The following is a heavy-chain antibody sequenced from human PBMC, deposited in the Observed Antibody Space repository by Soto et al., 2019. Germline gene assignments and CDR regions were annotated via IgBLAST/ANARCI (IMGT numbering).Heavy chain of an antibody. CDR1: GGTFSSYA. CDR2: SIPIFGTA. J-gene: IGHJ4*02. D-gene: IGHD2-2*01. Sequence: QVQLVQSVAEVKKPGSSVKVSCKASGGTFSSYAISWVRQAPGQGLEWMRGSIPIFGTANYAPKFQGRGTITAEKSTSTAHMELSSLRSEDTAVYYCRCVVPAASEGCYYFDDWGQGTLVPVSS. V-gene: IGHV1-69*06. CDR3: RCVVPAASEGCYYFDD.